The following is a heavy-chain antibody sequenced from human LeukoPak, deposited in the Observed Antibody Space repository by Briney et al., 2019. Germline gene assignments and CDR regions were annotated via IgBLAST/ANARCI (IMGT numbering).Heavy chain of an antibody. CDR2: MNANSGNT. D-gene: IGHD6-6*01. CDR1: GYTFTSYD. CDR3: ARGASRSFDY. V-gene: IGHV1-8*02. J-gene: IGHJ4*02. Sequence: ASVRVSCKTSGYTFTSYDINWVRQAPGQGLEWMGAMNANSGNTGYAQRFRGRVIMTRDTSISTAYMELSSLRPDDTAVYYCARGASRSFDYWGQGTLVTVSS.